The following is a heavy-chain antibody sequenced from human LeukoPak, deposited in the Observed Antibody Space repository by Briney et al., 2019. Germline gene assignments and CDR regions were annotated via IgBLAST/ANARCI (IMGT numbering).Heavy chain of an antibody. V-gene: IGHV3-7*01. CDR2: MNQDGSEK. J-gene: IGHJ5*02. CDR3: ARGAARHWFDP. D-gene: IGHD6-6*01. CDR1: GFTFSSYW. Sequence: PGGSLRLSCAASGFTFSSYWMSWVRQAPGKGLEWVANMNQDGSEKYYVDSVKGRFTISRDNAKNSLYLQMNNLRAEDTAVYYCARGAARHWFDPWGQGTLVTVSS.